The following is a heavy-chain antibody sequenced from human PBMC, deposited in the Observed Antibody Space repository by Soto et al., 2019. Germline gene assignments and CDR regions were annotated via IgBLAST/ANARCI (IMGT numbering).Heavy chain of an antibody. Sequence: SEILSLTCAVYGGSFSSYHWSWIRQTPGKGLEWIGEINHLTTTNYNPSLKSRVIISLDTPKNQFSLKLSSVTAADTAVYYCARGYDTALAPIFWGQGILVTVSS. J-gene: IGHJ4*02. CDR3: ARGYDTALAPIF. V-gene: IGHV4-34*01. CDR2: INHLTTT. CDR1: GGSFSSYH. D-gene: IGHD5-18*01.